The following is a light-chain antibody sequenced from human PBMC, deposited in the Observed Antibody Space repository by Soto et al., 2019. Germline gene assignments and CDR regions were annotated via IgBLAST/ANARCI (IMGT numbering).Light chain of an antibody. Sequence: QSVLTQPASVSGSPGQSITISCTGTSSDVGGYNYVSWYQQHPGKAPKLMIYDVSNRPSGVSNRFSGSKSGNTASLTISGLQAEDEDDYYCSSYTSSSTWVFGGGTKLTVL. CDR2: DVS. V-gene: IGLV2-14*01. J-gene: IGLJ3*02. CDR3: SSYTSSSTWV. CDR1: SSDVGGYNY.